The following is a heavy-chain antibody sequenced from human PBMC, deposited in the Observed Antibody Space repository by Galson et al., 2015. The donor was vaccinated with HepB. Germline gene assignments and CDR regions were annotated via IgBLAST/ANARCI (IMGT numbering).Heavy chain of an antibody. D-gene: IGHD1-26*01. J-gene: IGHJ4*02. CDR1: GFTFSSYG. Sequence: SLRLSCAASGFTFSSYGMHWVRQAPGKGLEWVAVIWYDGSNKYYADSVKGRFTISRDNSKNTLYLQMNSLRAEDTAVYYCVKGEVEAKPYDYWGQGTLVTVSS. V-gene: IGHV3-33*06. CDR3: VKGEVEAKPYDY. CDR2: IWYDGSNK.